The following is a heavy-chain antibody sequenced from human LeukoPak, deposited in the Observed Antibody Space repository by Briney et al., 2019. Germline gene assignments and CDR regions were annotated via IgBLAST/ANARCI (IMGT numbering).Heavy chain of an antibody. CDR2: IYSGGST. CDR1: GFTVSSNY. CDR3: APRAVEMTTTKGY. D-gene: IGHD5-24*01. V-gene: IGHV3-53*01. Sequence: GGSLRLSCAASGFTVSSNYMSWVRQAPGKGLEWVSVIYSGGSTYYADSVKGRFTISRDNSKNTLYLQMNSLRAEDTAVYYCAPRAVEMTTTKGYRGQGTLVTVSS. J-gene: IGHJ4*02.